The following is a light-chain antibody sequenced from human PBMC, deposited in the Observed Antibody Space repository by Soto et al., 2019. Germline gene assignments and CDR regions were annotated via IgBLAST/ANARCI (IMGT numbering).Light chain of an antibody. Sequence: QSVLTQPPSASGTPGQRVTISCSGNSSNIGSNTVNWYQQLPRTAPKVLIYSNNQRPSGVPDRFSGSKSGTSASLAISGLQSEDEADYYCAAWDGSLNVYVFGTGTKLTVL. J-gene: IGLJ1*01. CDR1: SSNIGSNT. V-gene: IGLV1-44*01. CDR2: SNN. CDR3: AAWDGSLNVYV.